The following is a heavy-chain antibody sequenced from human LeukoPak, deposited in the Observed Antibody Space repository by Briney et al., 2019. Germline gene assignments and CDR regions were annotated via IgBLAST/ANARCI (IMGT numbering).Heavy chain of an antibody. CDR3: ARGVRYYYDSRNAFDI. CDR2: ISYVGSNK. Sequence: GGSLRLSCAASGFTFSSYAMHWVRQAPGKGLEWVAVISYVGSNKYYADSVKGRFTISRDNSKNTLYLQMNSLRAEDTAVYYCARGVRYYYDSRNAFDIWGQGTMVTVSS. D-gene: IGHD3-22*01. CDR1: GFTFSSYA. J-gene: IGHJ3*02. V-gene: IGHV3-30*04.